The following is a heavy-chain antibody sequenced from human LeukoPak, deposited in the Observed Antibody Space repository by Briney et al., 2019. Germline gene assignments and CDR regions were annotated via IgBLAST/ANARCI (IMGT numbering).Heavy chain of an antibody. V-gene: IGHV3-21*01. CDR3: ALEMATIEGAFDI. D-gene: IGHD5-24*01. J-gene: IGHJ3*02. Sequence: PGGSLRLSCAASGFTFSSYSMNWVRQAPGKGLEWVSSISSSSSYIYYADSVKGRFTISRDNAKNSLYLQMNSLRAEDTAVYYCALEMATIEGAFDIWGQGTMVTVSS. CDR1: GFTFSSYS. CDR2: ISSSSSYI.